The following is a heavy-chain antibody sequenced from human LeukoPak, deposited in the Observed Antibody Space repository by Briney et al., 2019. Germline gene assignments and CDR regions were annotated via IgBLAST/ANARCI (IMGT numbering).Heavy chain of an antibody. CDR2: INRSGTT. V-gene: IGHV4-34*01. CDR3: AREHPRGEVDDFDY. D-gene: IGHD3-16*01. CDR1: GGIFNGYY. Sequence: SETLSLTCAVYGGIFNGYYWSWIRQPPGKGLEWIGEINRSGTTNYNPTLKSRVTISVDTSKNQFSLKLTSVTAADTAVYYCAREHPRGEVDDFDYWGQGTLVTVSS. J-gene: IGHJ4*02.